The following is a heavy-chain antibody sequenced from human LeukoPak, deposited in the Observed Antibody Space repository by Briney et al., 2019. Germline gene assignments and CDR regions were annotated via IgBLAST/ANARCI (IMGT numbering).Heavy chain of an antibody. CDR1: GYTFTSYD. D-gene: IGHD2-8*01. CDR2: MNTNSGNT. CDR3: ARAPLGYCTNGVCYNHWFDP. V-gene: IGHV1-8*01. J-gene: IGHJ5*02. Sequence: ASVKVSCKASGYTFTSYDINWVRQATGQGLEWMGWMNTNSGNTGNAQKFQGRVTMTRNTSISTPYMELSSLRSEDTAVYYCARAPLGYCTNGVCYNHWFDPWGQGTLVTVSS.